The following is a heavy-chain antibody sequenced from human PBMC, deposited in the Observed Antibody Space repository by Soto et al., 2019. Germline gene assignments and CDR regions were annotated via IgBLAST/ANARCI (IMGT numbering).Heavy chain of an antibody. D-gene: IGHD4-17*01. Sequence: PGGSLRLSSAASGFTFSSYAMSWVRQAPGKGLEWVSAISGSGGSTYYANSVKGRFTISRDNSKNTLYLQMNSLRAEDTAVYYCAKDYGDYANNWFDPCGQGTLVTVSS. J-gene: IGHJ5*02. V-gene: IGHV3-23*01. CDR3: AKDYGDYANNWFDP. CDR1: GFTFSSYA. CDR2: ISGSGGST.